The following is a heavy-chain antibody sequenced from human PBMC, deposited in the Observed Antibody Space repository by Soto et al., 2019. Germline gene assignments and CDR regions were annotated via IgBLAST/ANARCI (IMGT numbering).Heavy chain of an antibody. D-gene: IGHD1-26*01. CDR2: IKSDGSDK. CDR3: AKDVVVGATTGLVDYYYYYGMDV. J-gene: IGHJ6*02. V-gene: IGHV3-7*01. Sequence: EVQLMESGGGLVQPGGSLTLSCAASGFTFSNYWMSWVRQAPGMGLEWVANIKSDGSDKYYADSVKGRFTISRDNSKNTLYLQMNSLRAEDTAVYYCAKDVVVGATTGLVDYYYYYGMDVWGQGTTVTVSS. CDR1: GFTFSNYW.